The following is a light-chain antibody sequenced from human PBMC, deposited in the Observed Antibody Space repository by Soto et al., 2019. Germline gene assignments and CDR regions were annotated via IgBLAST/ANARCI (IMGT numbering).Light chain of an antibody. J-gene: IGKJ3*01. CDR3: QQYGSSPFT. Sequence: EIVLTQFPGTLSLSPGERVTLSCRASQSVSNSFLAWYQQKPGQAPRLLIYNAASRAGGIPDRFRGSGSGTDFTLTISRLEPEDFAVYYCQQYGSSPFTCGPGTKVQIK. CDR2: NAA. CDR1: QSVSNSF. V-gene: IGKV3-20*01.